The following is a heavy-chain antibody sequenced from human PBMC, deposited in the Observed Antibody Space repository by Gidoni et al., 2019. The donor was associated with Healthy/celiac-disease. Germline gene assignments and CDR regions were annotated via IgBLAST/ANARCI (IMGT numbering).Heavy chain of an antibody. CDR1: GFTFSSYG. J-gene: IGHJ4*02. D-gene: IGHD2-2*01. CDR3: AKDEGYCSSTSCYSPFDY. V-gene: IGHV3-30*18. CDR2: ISYDGSNK. Sequence: QVQLVESGGGVVQPGMSLRLSCSASGFTFSSYGMHWVRQAPGKGLEWVAVISYDGSNKYYADSVKGRFTISRDNSKNTLYLQMNSLRAEDTAVYYCAKDEGYCSSTSCYSPFDYWGQGTLVTVSS.